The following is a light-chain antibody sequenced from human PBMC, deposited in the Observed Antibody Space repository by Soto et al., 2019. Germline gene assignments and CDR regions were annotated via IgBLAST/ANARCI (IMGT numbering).Light chain of an antibody. J-gene: IGKJ2*01. CDR3: QRYGSSPYT. V-gene: IGKV3-20*01. Sequence: EIVLTQSPGTLSLSPGERATLSCRASQSVSSNHLAWYQQKPGQAPRLLIYGASTRASGIPDRFSGSGSGTDFTLTISRLEPEDLAVYYCQRYGSSPYTFGQGTKVDIK. CDR2: GAS. CDR1: QSVSSNH.